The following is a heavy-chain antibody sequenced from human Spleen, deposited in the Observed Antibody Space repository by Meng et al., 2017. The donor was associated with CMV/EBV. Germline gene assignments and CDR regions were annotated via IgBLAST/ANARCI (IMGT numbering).Heavy chain of an antibody. Sequence: ASVKVSCKASGYTFGGHFMHWVRQAPGQGLEWMGWIHPNTGATNHAQSFQGRLTMTGDTSIRTVYMELSSLRSDDTAIYYCARVRGRGHYYYGMDVWGQGTTVTVSS. CDR3: ARVRGRGHYYYGMDV. CDR2: IHPNTGAT. CDR1: GYTFGGHF. V-gene: IGHV1-2*02. D-gene: IGHD1-26*01. J-gene: IGHJ6*02.